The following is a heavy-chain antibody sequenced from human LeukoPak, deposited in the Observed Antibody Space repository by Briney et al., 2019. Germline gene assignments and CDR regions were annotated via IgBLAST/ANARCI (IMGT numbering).Heavy chain of an antibody. CDR1: GFTFSNYW. V-gene: IGHV3-74*01. Sequence: GGSLRLSCAASGFTFSNYWVHWVRQAPGKGLVWVSRINSDGSITSYADSVKGRFTISRDNAKNTLYLQMNSLRAEDTAVYYCARDLNPYYYDSSGLDYWGQGTLVTVSS. J-gene: IGHJ4*02. CDR2: INSDGSIT. D-gene: IGHD3-22*01. CDR3: ARDLNPYYYDSSGLDY.